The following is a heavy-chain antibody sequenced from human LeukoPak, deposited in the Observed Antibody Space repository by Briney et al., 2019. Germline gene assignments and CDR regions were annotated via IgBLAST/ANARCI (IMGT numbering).Heavy chain of an antibody. V-gene: IGHV3-30*04. CDR3: ARVSGAEAATGGYFDR. J-gene: IGHJ4*02. D-gene: IGHD6-13*01. Sequence: GGSLRLSCAASGFTFSRFAVHWVRQAPGKGLEWVAVISYDGSYKYYADSVQGRFTISRDNSKNTLYLQMNSLSTEDTAVYYCARVSGAEAATGGYFDRWGQGTLVTVSS. CDR1: GFTFSRFA. CDR2: ISYDGSYK.